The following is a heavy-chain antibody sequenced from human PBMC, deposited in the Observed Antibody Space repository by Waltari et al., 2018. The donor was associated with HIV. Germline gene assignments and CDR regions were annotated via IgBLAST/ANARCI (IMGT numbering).Heavy chain of an antibody. CDR2: IYNTETT. D-gene: IGHD5-12*01. V-gene: IGHV4-59*01. J-gene: IGHJ3*02. CDR1: GGSISRYF. Sequence: QVQLQESGPGLVKPSETLSLTCAVAGGSISRYFWTWIRQPPGKGLEWIGYIYNTETTNYNPSLQGRVTISVDTSKNQFSLNLSSVTAADTAVYYCARDFRAPDSGYGTAFDIWGQGTMVTVSS. CDR3: ARDFRAPDSGYGTAFDI.